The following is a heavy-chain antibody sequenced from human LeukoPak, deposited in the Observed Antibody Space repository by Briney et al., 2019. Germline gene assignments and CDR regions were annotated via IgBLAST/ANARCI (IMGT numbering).Heavy chain of an antibody. V-gene: IGHV3-74*01. D-gene: IGHD3-22*01. CDR1: GFTFSTYW. CDR2: IKSDGGT. J-gene: IGHJ1*01. CDR3: ARAPSEIGGYYPEYFRP. Sequence: GGSLRLSCAASGFTFSTYWMHWVRQAPGKGLVWVSRIKSDGGTNYADSVKGRFTTSRDNAKKTVSLQMNSLRPEDTGVYCCARAPSEIGGYYPEYFRPWGQGTLVTVSS.